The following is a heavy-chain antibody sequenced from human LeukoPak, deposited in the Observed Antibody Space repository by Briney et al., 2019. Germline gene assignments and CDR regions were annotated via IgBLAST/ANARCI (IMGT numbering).Heavy chain of an antibody. D-gene: IGHD5-24*01. Sequence: GGSLRLSCAASGFSFSSYWMTWVRQTPGKGLEWVANIKQDGSEKYYVDSVKGRFTISRDNAENSLYLQMNSLRAEDTAVYYCARVYSGTATWDYWGQGTLVTVSS. V-gene: IGHV3-7*04. J-gene: IGHJ4*02. CDR1: GFSFSSYW. CDR2: IKQDGSEK. CDR3: ARVYSGTATWDY.